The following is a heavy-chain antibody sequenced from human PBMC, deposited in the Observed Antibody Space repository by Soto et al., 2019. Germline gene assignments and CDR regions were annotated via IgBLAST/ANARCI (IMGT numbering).Heavy chain of an antibody. CDR2: VYHNGNT. CDR3: ARENSGSPGDY. D-gene: IGHD3-10*01. V-gene: IGHV4-59*01. J-gene: IGHJ4*02. CDR1: GASIDNYY. Sequence: QVQLQESGPGLVKPSETLSLTCTVSGASIDNYYWSWIRQPPGEGLEWIAYVYHNGNTNYNPSLKSRVTISLDTSKNQFSLKLNSVTAADTAMYYCARENSGSPGDYWGQGILVTVSS.